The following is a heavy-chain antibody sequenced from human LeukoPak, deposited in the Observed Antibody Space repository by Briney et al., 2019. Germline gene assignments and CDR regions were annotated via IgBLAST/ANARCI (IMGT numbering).Heavy chain of an antibody. CDR2: MNPNSGNT. Sequence: ASVKVSCKASGYTFTSYDINWVRQATGQGLEWMGWMNPNSGNTGYAQKFQGRVTMTRNTSISTAYMELSSLRSDDTAVYYCARGEYYGSGSYPYFDYWGQGTLVTVSS. D-gene: IGHD3-10*01. V-gene: IGHV1-8*01. CDR3: ARGEYYGSGSYPYFDY. J-gene: IGHJ4*02. CDR1: GYTFTSYD.